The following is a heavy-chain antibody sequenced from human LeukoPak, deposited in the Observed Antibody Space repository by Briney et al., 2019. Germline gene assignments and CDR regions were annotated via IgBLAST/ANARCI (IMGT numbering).Heavy chain of an antibody. D-gene: IGHD6-19*01. J-gene: IGHJ3*02. Sequence: GGSLRLSCTASGFTFSSYSMNWVRQAPGKGLEWVSSISSSSSYIYYADSVKGRFTISRDNSKNTLYLQMNSLRAEDTAVYYCAKKASSVDAFDIWGQGTMVTVSS. V-gene: IGHV3-21*04. CDR3: AKKASSVDAFDI. CDR2: ISSSSSYI. CDR1: GFTFSSYS.